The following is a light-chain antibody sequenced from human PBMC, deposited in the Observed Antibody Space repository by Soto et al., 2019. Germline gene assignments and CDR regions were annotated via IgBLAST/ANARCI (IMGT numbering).Light chain of an antibody. CDR1: SSDVGGYNY. V-gene: IGLV2-14*01. CDR2: EVT. J-gene: IGLJ2*01. Sequence: QSVLTQPASVSGSPGQSITISCTGTSSDVGGYNYVSWYQQHPDKAPKLMIYEVTNRPSGVSHRFSGSKSGNTASLTISGLQAEDEADYYCSSYTGRNTYVVFGGGTKVTVL. CDR3: SSYTGRNTYVV.